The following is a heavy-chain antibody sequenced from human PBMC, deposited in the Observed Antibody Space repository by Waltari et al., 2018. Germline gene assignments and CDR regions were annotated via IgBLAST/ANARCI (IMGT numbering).Heavy chain of an antibody. D-gene: IGHD3-10*01. CDR3: ARDPHITMVHDI. Sequence: QVQLQESGPGLVKPSQTLSLTCTFSGVSIRTGCYFWRLPRQHPGKGLEWIGYIYYSGSTYYNPSLKSRVTISVDTSKNQFSLKLSSVTAADTAVYYCARDPHITMVHDIWGQGTMVTVSS. J-gene: IGHJ3*02. CDR2: IYYSGST. V-gene: IGHV4-31*03. CDR1: GVSIRTGCYF.